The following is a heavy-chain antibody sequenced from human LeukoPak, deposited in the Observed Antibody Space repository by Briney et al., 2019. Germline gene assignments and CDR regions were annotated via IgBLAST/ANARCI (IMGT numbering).Heavy chain of an antibody. V-gene: IGHV3-23*01. Sequence: PGGSLRLSCAASGFTFSSYAMSWVRQAPGKGREWVSAISGSCGSTYYADSVKGRFTISRDNSKNTLYLQMNSMRAEDTAVYYCAKDEGGNTPFDYWGQGTLVTVSS. CDR2: ISGSCGST. J-gene: IGHJ4*02. CDR3: AKDEGGNTPFDY. D-gene: IGHD4-23*01. CDR1: GFTFSSYA.